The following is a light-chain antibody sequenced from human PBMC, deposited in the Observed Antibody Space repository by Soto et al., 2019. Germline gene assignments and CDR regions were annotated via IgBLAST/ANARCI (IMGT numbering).Light chain of an antibody. J-gene: IGKJ2*01. CDR1: QSLLHNIGYNF. V-gene: IGKV2-28*01. Sequence: DIVVTQSPLSLPVTPGESASISCTSSQSLLHNIGYNFLDWYLQKPGQSPQLLIYLGSNRASGVPDRFSGSGSGTDFTLKISRVEAEDVGIYYCMQALQTPFTFGQGTKVDIK. CDR3: MQALQTPFT. CDR2: LGS.